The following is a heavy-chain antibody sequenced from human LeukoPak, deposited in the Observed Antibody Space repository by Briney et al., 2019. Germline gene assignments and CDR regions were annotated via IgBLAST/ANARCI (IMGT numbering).Heavy chain of an antibody. Sequence: SQTLSLTCAISGDSVSNNSATWNWIRQSPSRGLEWLGRTYYRSKWFSDYAVSLKSRITVTPDTSKNQFSLQLNSVTPEDTAVYYCASRSPASLTFDIWGQGTMVTVSS. J-gene: IGHJ3*02. CDR3: ASRSPASLTFDI. CDR1: GDSVSNNSAT. CDR2: TYYRSKWFS. D-gene: IGHD3-3*02. V-gene: IGHV6-1*01.